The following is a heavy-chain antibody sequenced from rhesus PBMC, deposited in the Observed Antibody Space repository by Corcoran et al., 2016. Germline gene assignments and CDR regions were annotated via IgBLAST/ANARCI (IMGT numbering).Heavy chain of an antibody. CDR2: IYGNSAST. V-gene: IGHV4S7*01. J-gene: IGHJ4*01. D-gene: IGHD4-23*01. Sequence: QVQLQESGPGLVKPSETLSLTCAVSGGSISGGYYWGWIRQPSGTGLEWIGDIYGNSASTYYNPSLKSRVTISRDTSKDQFSLKLSSVTAADTAVYYCARKRMNTVTIDYWGQGVLVTVSS. CDR3: ARKRMNTVTIDY. CDR1: GGSISGGYY.